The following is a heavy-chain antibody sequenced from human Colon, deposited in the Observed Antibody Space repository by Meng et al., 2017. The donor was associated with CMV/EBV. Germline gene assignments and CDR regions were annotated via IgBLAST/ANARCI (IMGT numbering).Heavy chain of an antibody. CDR1: GFTFSSFA. CDR2: IDSSDRT. D-gene: IGHD5-18*01. J-gene: IGHJ4*02. CDR3: AKSLVDTAMDLDE. Sequence: ETLSLTCAASGFTFSSFAMTWVRQAPGKGLEWVSTIDSSDRTYYADSVKGRFTISRDNSMNTLHLQMNSLRAEDTAVYYCAKSLVDTAMDLDEWSQETLVTVSS. V-gene: IGHV3-23*01.